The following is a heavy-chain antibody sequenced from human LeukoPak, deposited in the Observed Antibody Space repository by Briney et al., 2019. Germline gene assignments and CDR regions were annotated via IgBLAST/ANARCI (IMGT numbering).Heavy chain of an antibody. Sequence: AGSLTLSCAASGFTFSSYSMNWVRQAPGKGLEWVSSISSSSSYIYYADSVKGRFTISRDNAKNSLYLQMNSLRAEDTAVYYCARDRVRGVSGVWFDPWGQGTLVTVSS. J-gene: IGHJ5*02. CDR1: GFTFSSYS. CDR3: ARDRVRGVSGVWFDP. CDR2: ISSSSSYI. D-gene: IGHD3-10*01. V-gene: IGHV3-21*01.